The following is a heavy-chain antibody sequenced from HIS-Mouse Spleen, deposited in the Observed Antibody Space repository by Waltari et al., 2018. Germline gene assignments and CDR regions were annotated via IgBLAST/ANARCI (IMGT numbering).Heavy chain of an antibody. Sequence: EVQLVESGGGLVQPGGSLRLSCAASGFTVSCNYMSWVRQAPGKGLEWVSVIYSGGSTYYADSVKGRFTISRDNSKNTLYLQMNSLRAEDTAVYYCARDRGGSSWLYYFDYWGQGTLVTVSS. CDR1: GFTVSCNY. D-gene: IGHD6-13*01. V-gene: IGHV3-66*01. CDR2: IYSGGST. CDR3: ARDRGGSSWLYYFDY. J-gene: IGHJ4*02.